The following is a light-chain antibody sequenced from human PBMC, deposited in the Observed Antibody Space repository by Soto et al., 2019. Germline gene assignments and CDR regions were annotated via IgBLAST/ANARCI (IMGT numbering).Light chain of an antibody. V-gene: IGLV6-57*01. CDR2: EDN. CDR3: QSYNSNNWV. J-gene: IGLJ3*02. Sequence: NFMLTQPHSVSESPGKTVTISCTRSSGSIASNYVQWYQQRPGSSPTTVIYEDNQRPSGVPDRFSGSIDSSSNSASLTISGLKNEDEADYCCQSYNSNNWVFGGGTKLTVL. CDR1: SGSIASNY.